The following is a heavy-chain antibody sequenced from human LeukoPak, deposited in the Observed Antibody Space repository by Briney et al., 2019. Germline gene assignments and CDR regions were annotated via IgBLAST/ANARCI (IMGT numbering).Heavy chain of an antibody. Sequence: GSLRLSCAASGFAFGHYTMHWVRQAPGKGLEWVSLISWDGGNTYYADSVKGRFTISRDNNKNSLYLQMNSLRAEDTALYYCAKGRGYNYGYIFGYFDYWGQGTLVTVSS. J-gene: IGHJ4*02. D-gene: IGHD5-18*01. CDR3: AKGRGYNYGYIFGYFDY. V-gene: IGHV3-43*01. CDR1: GFAFGHYT. CDR2: ISWDGGNT.